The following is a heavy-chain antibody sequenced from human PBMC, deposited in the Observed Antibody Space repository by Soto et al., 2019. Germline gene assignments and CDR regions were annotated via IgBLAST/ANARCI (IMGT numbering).Heavy chain of an antibody. CDR2: IWYDGSNK. D-gene: IGHD1-26*01. CDR3: ARDSVYSVSYLDN. CDR1: GFTVSSYG. V-gene: IGHV3-33*01. Sequence: QVQLVESGGGVVQPGRSLRLSCTASGFTVSSYGMHWVRQAPGKGLDWVALIWYDGSNKYYADSVKGRFTISRDNSKNTLDLQMNSLRAEDTAVYYCARDSVYSVSYLDNWGQGTLVTVSS. J-gene: IGHJ4*02.